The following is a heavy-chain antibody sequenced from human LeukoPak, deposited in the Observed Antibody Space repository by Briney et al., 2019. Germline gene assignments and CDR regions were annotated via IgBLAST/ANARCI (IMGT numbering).Heavy chain of an antibody. CDR1: GFTFSSYW. V-gene: IGHV3-7*03. Sequence: GGSLRLSCAVFGFTFSSYWMSWVRQAPGKELEWVANIKQDGSEKYYVDSVKGRFTISRDNAKNSLDLQMNSLRVEDTAVYYCARVLSYSGWYEDYWGQGTLVTVSS. J-gene: IGHJ4*02. CDR2: IKQDGSEK. CDR3: ARVLSYSGWYEDY. D-gene: IGHD6-19*01.